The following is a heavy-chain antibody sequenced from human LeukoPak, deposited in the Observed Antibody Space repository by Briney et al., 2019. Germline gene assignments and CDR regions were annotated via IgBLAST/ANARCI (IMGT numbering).Heavy chain of an antibody. CDR3: ARRDIVVVPLSYYYYYYMDV. CDR1: GLTFSSYW. Sequence: GGSLRLSCAASGLTFSSYWMHWVRQAPGKGLVWVSRINSDGSSTSYADSVKGRFTISRDNAKHTLYLQMHSPRAEDTAVHYCARRDIVVVPLSYYYYYYMDVWGKGTTVTVSS. CDR2: INSDGSST. V-gene: IGHV3-74*01. D-gene: IGHD2-2*01. J-gene: IGHJ6*03.